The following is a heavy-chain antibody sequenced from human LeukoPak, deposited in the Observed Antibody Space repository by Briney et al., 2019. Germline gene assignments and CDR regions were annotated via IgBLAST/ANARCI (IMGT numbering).Heavy chain of an antibody. CDR3: ARGGLSSTSRFIDY. CDR2: FNPNSGGT. D-gene: IGHD2-2*01. J-gene: IGHJ4*02. Sequence: GASVKVSCKASGYTFTDYYMQWVRQAPGQGLEWMGWFNPNSGGTNYAQKFQGRVTMTTDTSISTAYMELSRLRSDDTAVYYCARGGLSSTSRFIDYWGQGTLVTVSS. V-gene: IGHV1-2*02. CDR1: GYTFTDYY.